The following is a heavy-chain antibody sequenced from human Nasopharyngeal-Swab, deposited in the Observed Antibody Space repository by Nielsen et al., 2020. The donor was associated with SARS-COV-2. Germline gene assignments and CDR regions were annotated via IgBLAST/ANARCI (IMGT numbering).Heavy chain of an antibody. CDR1: GFTFSSYD. V-gene: IGHV3-13*03. CDR3: ARGVGVDDFWSGRFDY. D-gene: IGHD3-3*01. Sequence: GESLKISCAACGFTFSSYDMHWVRQATGKGLEWVSAIGTAGDTHYPGSVKGQFTISRENAKNSLYLQMNSLRAEDTAVYYCARGVGVDDFWSGRFDYWGQGTLVTVSS. J-gene: IGHJ4*02. CDR2: IGTAGDT.